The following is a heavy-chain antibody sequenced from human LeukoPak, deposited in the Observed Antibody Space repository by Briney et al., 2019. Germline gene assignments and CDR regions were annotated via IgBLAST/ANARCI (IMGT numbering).Heavy chain of an antibody. CDR1: GFTVSSNY. V-gene: IGHV3-53*05. Sequence: GGSLRLSCAASGFTVSSNYMSWVRQAPGKGLEWVSVIYSGGSTYYADSVKGRFTISRDNSKNTLYLQMNSLRAEDTAVYYCAKVPGYGSGSPDYWGQGTLVTVSS. CDR2: IYSGGST. J-gene: IGHJ4*02. CDR3: AKVPGYGSGSPDY. D-gene: IGHD3-10*01.